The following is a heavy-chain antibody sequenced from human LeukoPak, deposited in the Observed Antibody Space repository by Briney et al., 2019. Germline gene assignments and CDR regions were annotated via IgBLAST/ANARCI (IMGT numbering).Heavy chain of an antibody. CDR3: ARKGLISSGYYDAFDI. CDR1: VGSIRSYY. CDR2: IYYSGST. Sequence: KPSETLSLTCTVSVGSIRSYYWSWIRQPPGKGLEWIGYIYYSGSTNYNPSLKSRVTISVDTSKNQFSLKLSSVAAADTAVYYCARKGLISSGYYDAFDIWGQGTMVTVSS. V-gene: IGHV4-59*08. J-gene: IGHJ3*02. D-gene: IGHD3-22*01.